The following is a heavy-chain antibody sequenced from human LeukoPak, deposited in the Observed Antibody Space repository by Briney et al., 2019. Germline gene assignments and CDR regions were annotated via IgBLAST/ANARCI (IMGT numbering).Heavy chain of an antibody. CDR3: ARDREYYDYVWGSYPL. D-gene: IGHD3-16*02. J-gene: IGHJ4*02. CDR2: IYCSGST. V-gene: IGHV4-30-4*01. Sequence: SQTVSLTCTVSGCSISSGDYYWSWIPQPPGKGLVRIRYIYCSGSTYNSPSLKSRVTISVDTPNNHSSLKLSSVTAADTAAYYCARDREYYDYVWGSYPLWGQGTLVTVSS. CDR1: GCSISSGDYY.